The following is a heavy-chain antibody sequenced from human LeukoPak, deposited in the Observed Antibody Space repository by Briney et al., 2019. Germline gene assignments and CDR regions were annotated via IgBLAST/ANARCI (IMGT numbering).Heavy chain of an antibody. CDR3: AKDSGYYGSGSPQGYFDY. CDR2: ISYDGSIK. Sequence: GRSLRLSCAASGFTFSSYGMHWVRQAPGKGLEWVAVISYDGSIKYYAVSVKGRFTISRDNSKNTLFLQMNSLRAEDTAVYYCAKDSGYYGSGSPQGYFDYWGQGAPVTVSS. J-gene: IGHJ4*02. CDR1: GFTFSSYG. D-gene: IGHD3-10*01. V-gene: IGHV3-30*18.